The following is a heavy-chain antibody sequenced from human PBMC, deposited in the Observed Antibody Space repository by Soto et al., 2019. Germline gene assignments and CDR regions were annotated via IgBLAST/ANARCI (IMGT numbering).Heavy chain of an antibody. J-gene: IGHJ3*02. CDR1: GGSFSGYY. CDR2: INHSGST. CDR3: AKTRGSGSRDAFDI. Sequence: SETLSLTCAVYGGSFSGYYWSWIRQPPGKGLEWIGEINHSGSTNYNPSLKSRVTISVDTSKNQFSLKLSSVTAADTAVYYCAKTRGSGSRDAFDIWGQGTMVTVSS. D-gene: IGHD3-10*01. V-gene: IGHV4-34*01.